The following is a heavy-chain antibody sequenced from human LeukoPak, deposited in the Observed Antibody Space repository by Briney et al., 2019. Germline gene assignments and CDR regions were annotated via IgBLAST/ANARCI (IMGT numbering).Heavy chain of an antibody. J-gene: IGHJ4*02. CDR3: ARRRVGAAVDY. V-gene: IGHV4-39*01. D-gene: IGHD1-26*01. CDR1: GGSISSSSYY. Sequence: SETLSLTCTVSGGSISSSSYYWGWIRQPPGKGLEWIGSIYYSGSTYYNPSLKSRVTISVDTSKNQFSLRLSSVPAADTAVYYCARRRVGAAVDYWGQGTLVTVSS. CDR2: IYYSGST.